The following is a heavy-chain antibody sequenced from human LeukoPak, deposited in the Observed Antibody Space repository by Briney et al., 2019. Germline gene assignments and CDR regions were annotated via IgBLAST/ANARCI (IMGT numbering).Heavy chain of an antibody. V-gene: IGHV3-21*01. Sequence: PGGSLRLSCAASGFTFSRYSMNWVRQAPGKGLEWVSSISSSSSYIYYADSVKGRFTISRDNAKNSLYLQMNSLRAEDTAVYYCASARQWLVDYWGQGTLVTVSS. CDR2: ISSSSSYI. CDR3: ASARQWLVDY. J-gene: IGHJ4*02. CDR1: GFTFSRYS. D-gene: IGHD6-19*01.